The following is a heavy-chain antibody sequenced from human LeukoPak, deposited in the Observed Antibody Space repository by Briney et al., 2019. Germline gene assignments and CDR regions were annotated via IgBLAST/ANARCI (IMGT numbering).Heavy chain of an antibody. J-gene: IGHJ6*04. D-gene: IGHD2-15*01. Sequence: GASVKVACKASGGTFISYAISWVRQAPGQGREWMGGIIPIFGTASYAQKFQGRVRITADKSTSTASMELSSLRSEDTAVYYCARASRRVVVATTHYYYGMDVWGKGTTVTVSS. CDR3: ARASRRVVVATTHYYYGMDV. CDR1: GGTFISYA. V-gene: IGHV1-69*06. CDR2: IIPIFGTA.